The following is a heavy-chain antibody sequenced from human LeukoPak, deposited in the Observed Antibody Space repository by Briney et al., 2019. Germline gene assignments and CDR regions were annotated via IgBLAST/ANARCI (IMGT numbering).Heavy chain of an antibody. CDR2: IGWNSVAR. CDR1: GFTFNDYA. V-gene: IGHV3-9*01. J-gene: IGHJ3*01. CDR3: TKRARKGIGAAGDGYDV. Sequence: GRSLRLSCAASGFTFNDYAMHWVRQAPGKGLEWVSDIGWNSVARGYADSVRGRFTISRDNAKNSLYLQMNSLRPEDTALYYCTKRARKGIGAAGDGYDVWGQGTMVTVSS. D-gene: IGHD6-13*01.